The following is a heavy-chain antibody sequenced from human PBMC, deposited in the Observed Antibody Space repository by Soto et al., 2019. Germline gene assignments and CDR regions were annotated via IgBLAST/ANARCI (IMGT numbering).Heavy chain of an antibody. Sequence: ASVKVSCKASGYTFNNYGINWVRQAPGQGLEWMSWISAYTGDTKYAQKFQGRVTITADESTSTAYMELSSLRSEDTAVYYCARGWSYDILTGYSYWGQGTLVTVSS. J-gene: IGHJ4*02. CDR3: ARGWSYDILTGYSY. CDR2: ISAYTGDT. CDR1: GYTFNNYG. D-gene: IGHD3-9*01. V-gene: IGHV1-18*04.